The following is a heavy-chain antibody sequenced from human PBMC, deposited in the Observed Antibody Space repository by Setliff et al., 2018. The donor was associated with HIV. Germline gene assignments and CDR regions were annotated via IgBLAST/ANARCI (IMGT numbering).Heavy chain of an antibody. CDR3: ARGTDYSGWFYDY. D-gene: IGHD1-26*01. J-gene: IGHJ4*02. V-gene: IGHV3-7*03. CDR1: GFIFGDYW. CDR2: IKQDGSEK. Sequence: GGSLRLSCAASGFIFGDYWMNWLRQAPGKGLEWVANIKQDGSEKYYVDSVRGRFTISRDNAKSSLYLQMNSLRAEDTAVYYCARGTDYSGWFYDYWGQGTQVTVSS.